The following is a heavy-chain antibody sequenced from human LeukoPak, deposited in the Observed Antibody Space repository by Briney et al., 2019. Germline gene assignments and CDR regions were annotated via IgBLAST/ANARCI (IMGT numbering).Heavy chain of an antibody. CDR1: GGSISSGGYY. D-gene: IGHD7-27*01. Sequence: SQTLSLTCTVSGGSISSGGYYWSWIRQPPGKGLEWIGYIYPRGSTYCNPSLKSRVILSLDKSANQFSLNLSSVTAADTTVYYCARFSPRAMGNYLDFWGQGTLVTVSS. V-gene: IGHV4-30-2*01. CDR2: IYPRGST. J-gene: IGHJ4*02. CDR3: ARFSPRAMGNYLDF.